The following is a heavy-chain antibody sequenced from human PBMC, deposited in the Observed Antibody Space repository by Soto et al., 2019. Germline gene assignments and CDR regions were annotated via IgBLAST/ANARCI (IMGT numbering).Heavy chain of an antibody. CDR2: ISSSSSTI. V-gene: IGHV3-48*02. CDR3: TKGVITLKPFDI. CDR1: GFTFSSYS. J-gene: IGHJ3*02. Sequence: PGGSLRLSCAASGFTFSSYSMNWVRQAPGKGLEWVSYISSSSSTIYYADSVKGRFTISRDNAKNSLYLQMNSLRDEDTAVYYCTKGVITLKPFDIWGQGTIVTV. D-gene: IGHD3-22*01.